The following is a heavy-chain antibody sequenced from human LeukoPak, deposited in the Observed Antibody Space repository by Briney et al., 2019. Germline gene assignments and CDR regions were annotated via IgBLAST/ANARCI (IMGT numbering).Heavy chain of an antibody. D-gene: IGHD4-17*01. CDR1: GGSISSSSYY. CDR2: IYYSGST. CDR3: ARSYGDYVSYYYMDV. J-gene: IGHJ6*03. V-gene: IGHV4-39*07. Sequence: PSETLSLTCTVSGGSISSSSYYWGWIRQPPGKGLEWIGSIYYSGSTYYNPSLKSRVTISVDTSKNQFSLNLRSVTAADTAVYYCARSYGDYVSYYYMDVWGKGTTVTVSS.